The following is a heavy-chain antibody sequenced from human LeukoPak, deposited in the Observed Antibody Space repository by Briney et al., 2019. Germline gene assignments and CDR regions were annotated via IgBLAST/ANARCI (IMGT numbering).Heavy chain of an antibody. CDR2: IYYNGGT. CDR3: ARAGGVDTAMDANFDY. D-gene: IGHD5-18*01. J-gene: IGHJ4*02. CDR1: GGSISSYY. Sequence: SETLSLTCTVPGGSISSYYWSWIRQPPGKGLEWIGYIYYNGGTNYNPSLRSRVTISVDTSKNHFSLRLSSVTAADTAMYYCARAGGVDTAMDANFDYWGQGTLVTVSS. V-gene: IGHV4-59*01.